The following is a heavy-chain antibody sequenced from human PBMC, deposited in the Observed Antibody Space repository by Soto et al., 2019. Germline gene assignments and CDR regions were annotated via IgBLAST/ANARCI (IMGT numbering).Heavy chain of an antibody. Sequence: VASVKVSCKASGYTFTDYYIHWVRQAPGQGLEWMGWINPNSGATNYAQKFQGRITMTRDTSITTAYMEMSRLRSDDTADTAIYYCARPLKRADAFDIWGRGTMVTVSS. CDR3: ARPLKRADAFDI. CDR2: INPNSGAT. J-gene: IGHJ3*02. CDR1: GYTFTDYY. V-gene: IGHV1-2*02.